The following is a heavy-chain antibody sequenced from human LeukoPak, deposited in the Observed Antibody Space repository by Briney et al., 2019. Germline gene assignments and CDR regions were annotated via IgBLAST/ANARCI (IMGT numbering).Heavy chain of an antibody. CDR3: ARDVKVGATTSDYYGMDV. Sequence: GASVKVSCRASGGTFSSYAISWVRQAPGQGLEWMGRIIPILGIANYAQKFQGRVTITADKSTSTAYMELSSLRSEDTAVYYCARDVKVGATTSDYYGMDVWGQGTTVTVSS. J-gene: IGHJ6*02. CDR1: GGTFSSYA. CDR2: IIPILGIA. V-gene: IGHV1-69*04. D-gene: IGHD1-26*01.